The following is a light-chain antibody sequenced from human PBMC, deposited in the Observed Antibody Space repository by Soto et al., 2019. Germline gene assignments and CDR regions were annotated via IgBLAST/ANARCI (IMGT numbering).Light chain of an antibody. J-gene: IGLJ1*01. CDR3: GSYAGSSPHV. CDR2: EVS. Sequence: QSALTQPASVSGSPGQSITFSCTGTSSDVGSSNLVSWYQQHPGKAPKLLIYEVSKRPSGVSNRFSGSKSGNTASLTISGLQADDEADYYCGSYAGSSPHVFGTGTKVTVL. V-gene: IGLV2-23*02. CDR1: SSDVGSSNL.